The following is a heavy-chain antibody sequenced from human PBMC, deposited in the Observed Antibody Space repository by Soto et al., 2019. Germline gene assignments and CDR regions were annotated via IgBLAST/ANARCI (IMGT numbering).Heavy chain of an antibody. J-gene: IGHJ3*02. Sequence: EVQVLESGGGLVQPGGSLRLSCEGSGFTVSSHAMTWIRQAPGKGPEWVSTVTADGGTYYADSVKGRFAMSRDTSENTLYLQRSSLRAEDTAAYYCAPHVSCSGVSCQYDAFAIRGQGTMVTVSS. CDR3: APHVSCSGVSCQYDAFAI. V-gene: IGHV3-23*01. D-gene: IGHD2-15*01. CDR2: VTADGGT. CDR1: GFTVSSHA.